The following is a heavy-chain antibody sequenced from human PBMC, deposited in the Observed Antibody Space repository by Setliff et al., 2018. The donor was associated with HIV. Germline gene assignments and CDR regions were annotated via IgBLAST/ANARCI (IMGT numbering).Heavy chain of an antibody. D-gene: IGHD6-13*01. J-gene: IGHJ4*02. V-gene: IGHV4-39*01. Sequence: PSETLSLTCTVSGGSISSGGPGYYWGWVRQPPGGGLEWIGSVYYSGSTYYNPSLKSRVTISVDTSKNQFSLKLSSVTAADTAVYYCARLSSSSFDYWGQGTLVTVSS. CDR3: ARLSSSSFDY. CDR2: VYYSGST. CDR1: GGSISSGGPGYY.